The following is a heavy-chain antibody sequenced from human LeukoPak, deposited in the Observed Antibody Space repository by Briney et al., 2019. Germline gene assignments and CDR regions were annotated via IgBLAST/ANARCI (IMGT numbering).Heavy chain of an antibody. J-gene: IGHJ3*02. Sequence: GASVKVSCKASGYTFTSYYMHWVRQAPGQGLEWMGWISAYNGNTNYAQKLQGRVTMTTDTSTSTAYMELRSLRSDDTAVYYCHIVVVTAIYTYDIWGQGTMVTVSS. CDR1: GYTFTSYY. CDR3: HIVVVTAIYTYDI. D-gene: IGHD2-21*02. CDR2: ISAYNGNT. V-gene: IGHV1-18*04.